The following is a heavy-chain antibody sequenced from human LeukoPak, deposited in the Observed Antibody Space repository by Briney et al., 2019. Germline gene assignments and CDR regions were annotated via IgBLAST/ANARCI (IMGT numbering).Heavy chain of an antibody. Sequence: SETLSLTCAVYGGSFSGYYWSWIRQPPGKGLEWIGEINHSGSTNYNPSLKSRVTISVDTSKNQFSLKLSSVTAPDTAVYSCARRLTGPEQLLPATADSYYFDYWGQGTLVTVSS. D-gene: IGHD6-13*01. V-gene: IGHV4-34*01. CDR1: GGSFSGYY. CDR3: ARRLTGPEQLLPATADSYYFDY. CDR2: INHSGST. J-gene: IGHJ4*02.